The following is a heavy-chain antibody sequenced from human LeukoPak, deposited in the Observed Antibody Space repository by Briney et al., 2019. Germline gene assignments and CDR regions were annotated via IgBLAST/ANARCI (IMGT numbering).Heavy chain of an antibody. Sequence: PGGSLRLSCAASGFTFSSYAMSWVRQAPGMGLEWVSVISASGGTTYFADSVRGRFTISRDNSKNTLYLQMNSLRAEDTAVYYCAKDSQYQLVSFKYYYYGMDVWGQGTTVTVAS. CDR3: AKDSQYQLVSFKYYYYGMDV. D-gene: IGHD2-2*01. CDR2: ISASGGTT. CDR1: GFTFSSYA. J-gene: IGHJ6*02. V-gene: IGHV3-23*01.